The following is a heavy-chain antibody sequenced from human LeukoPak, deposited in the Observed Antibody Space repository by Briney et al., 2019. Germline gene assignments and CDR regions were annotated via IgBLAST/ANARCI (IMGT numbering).Heavy chain of an antibody. Sequence: GGSLSLSCAASGFTFSSYAMSWVRQAPGKGLEWVSAISGRGGSTYYADSVKGRFTISRDNSKNTLYLQMNSLRAEDTAVYYCAKGPTRYCSSTSCYWGYYYGMDVWGQGTTVTVSS. V-gene: IGHV3-23*01. J-gene: IGHJ6*02. CDR2: ISGRGGST. CDR1: GFTFSSYA. CDR3: AKGPTRYCSSTSCYWGYYYGMDV. D-gene: IGHD2-2*01.